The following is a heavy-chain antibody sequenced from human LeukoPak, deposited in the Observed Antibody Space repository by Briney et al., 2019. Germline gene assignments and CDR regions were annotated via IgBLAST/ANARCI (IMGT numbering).Heavy chain of an antibody. CDR1: GFTFSSYW. D-gene: IGHD5-12*01. Sequence: GGSLRLSCAASGFTFSSYWMSWVRQAPGKGLQSVAYISQDVSHKYYVDSVKGRFTISRDNAENSLHLEMNSLRAEDTALYYCARVGYNGWNFENWGQGTLVTVPS. CDR2: ISQDVSHK. J-gene: IGHJ4*02. CDR3: ARVGYNGWNFEN. V-gene: IGHV3-7*01.